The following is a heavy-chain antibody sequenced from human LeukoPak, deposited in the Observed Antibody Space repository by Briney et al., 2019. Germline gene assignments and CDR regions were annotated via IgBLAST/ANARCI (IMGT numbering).Heavy chain of an antibody. CDR3: ARHRSRFSNGYDI. V-gene: IGHV4-59*08. CDR1: GGSIRSYY. CDR2: IYDSGST. Sequence: PSETLSLTCTVSGGSIRSYYWSWIRQPPGKELEWIGYIYDSGSTNYNPSLKSRLTISVDTSKNQFFLKLSSVTAADTAVYYCARHRSRFSNGYDIWGQGTMVTVSS. J-gene: IGHJ3*02. D-gene: IGHD3-10*01.